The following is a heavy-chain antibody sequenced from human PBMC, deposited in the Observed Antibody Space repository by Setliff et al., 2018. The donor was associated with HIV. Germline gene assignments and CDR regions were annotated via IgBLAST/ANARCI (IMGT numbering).Heavy chain of an antibody. Sequence: SETLSLTCAVYGGSFSGYYWSWIRQPPGKGLEWIGEINHSGSTNYNTSLKSRITISVDTSKNQFSLKLSSVTAADTAVYYCARGRGSLPVLYYYYYMDVWGKGTTVTVSS. D-gene: IGHD1-26*01. CDR3: ARGRGSLPVLYYYYYMDV. CDR1: GGSFSGYY. J-gene: IGHJ6*03. V-gene: IGHV4-34*01. CDR2: INHSGST.